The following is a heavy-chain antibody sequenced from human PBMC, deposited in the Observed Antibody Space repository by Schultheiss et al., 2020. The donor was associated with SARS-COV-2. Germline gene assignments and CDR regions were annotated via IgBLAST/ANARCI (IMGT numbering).Heavy chain of an antibody. Sequence: GGSLRLSCAASGFTFSSYGMHWVRQAPGKGLEWVSAISGSGGSTYYADSVKGRFTISRDNSKNTLYLQMNSLRAEDTAVYYCAKGGRVVVPAAMGSYWGQGTLVTVSS. CDR2: ISGSGGST. CDR1: GFTFSSYG. D-gene: IGHD2-2*01. V-gene: IGHV3-23*01. CDR3: AKGGRVVVPAAMGSY. J-gene: IGHJ4*02.